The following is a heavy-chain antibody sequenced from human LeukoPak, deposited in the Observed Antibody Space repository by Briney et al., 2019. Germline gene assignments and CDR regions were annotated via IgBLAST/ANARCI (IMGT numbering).Heavy chain of an antibody. CDR2: IYGGNGNT. J-gene: IGHJ5*02. D-gene: IGHD3-9*01. V-gene: IGHV1-3*01. CDR1: GYTFTGYA. CDR3: ARGYYDILPGYSRTWFDP. Sequence: ASVKVSCKASGYTFTGYALHWVRQAPGQRLECMGWIYGGNGNTKYSQKFQGRVTITRDTSASTAYMELSSLRSEDTAVYYCARGYYDILPGYSRTWFDPWGQGTLVTVSS.